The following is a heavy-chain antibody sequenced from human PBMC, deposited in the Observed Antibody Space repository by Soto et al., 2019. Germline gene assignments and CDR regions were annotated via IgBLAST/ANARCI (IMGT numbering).Heavy chain of an antibody. Sequence: SETLSLTCTVSGGSISTYYWNWLRLPPGKGLEWIGYIYYSGSTNYNPSLKSRVTISVDTSKKQFSLKLSSVTAADTAVYYCARDVSSGSYGYYYYAMDVWGQGTTVTVSS. CDR3: ARDVSSGSYGYYYYAMDV. D-gene: IGHD3-10*01. V-gene: IGHV4-59*01. CDR2: IYYSGST. CDR1: GGSISTYY. J-gene: IGHJ6*02.